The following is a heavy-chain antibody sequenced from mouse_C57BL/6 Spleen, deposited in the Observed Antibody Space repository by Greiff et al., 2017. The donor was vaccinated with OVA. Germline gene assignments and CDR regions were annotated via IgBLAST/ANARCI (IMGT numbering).Heavy chain of an antibody. J-gene: IGHJ3*01. Sequence: QVQLQQSGAELVRPGASVTLSCKASGYTFTDYEMHWVKPTPVHGLEWIGAIDPETGGTAYNQKFKGKAILTADKSSSTAYMELRSLTSEDSAVYYCTRWDDGYPSFAYWGQGTLVTVSA. CDR3: TRWDDGYPSFAY. CDR1: GYTFTDYE. D-gene: IGHD2-3*01. V-gene: IGHV1-15*01. CDR2: IDPETGGT.